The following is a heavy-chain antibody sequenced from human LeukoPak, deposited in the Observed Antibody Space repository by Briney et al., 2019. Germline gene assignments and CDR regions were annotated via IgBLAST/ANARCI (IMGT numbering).Heavy chain of an antibody. Sequence: GGSLRLSCAASGFTFSSYGMHWVRQAPGKGLEWVAVISYDGSNKYYADSVKGRFTISRDNSKNTLYLQMNSLRAEDTAVYYRAKDPPTTPNGGRGTLVTVSS. D-gene: IGHD1-1*01. J-gene: IGHJ4*02. CDR1: GFTFSSYG. CDR2: ISYDGSNK. CDR3: AKDPPTTPN. V-gene: IGHV3-30*18.